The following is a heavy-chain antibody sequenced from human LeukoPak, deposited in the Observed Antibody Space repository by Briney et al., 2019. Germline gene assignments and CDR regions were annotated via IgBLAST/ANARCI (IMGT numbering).Heavy chain of an antibody. CDR2: IRSGGENT. CDR3: AILSWDGRGSFY. Sequence: QPGGSLRLSCAASGFTFSTYNMSWVRQAPGKGLEWVSAIRSGGENTYYADSVRGRFTISRDNSRGTLSLQMNSLRAEDTAVYFCAILSWDGRGSFYWGQGTLVTVSS. J-gene: IGHJ4*02. V-gene: IGHV3-23*01. D-gene: IGHD2/OR15-2a*01. CDR1: GFTFSTYN.